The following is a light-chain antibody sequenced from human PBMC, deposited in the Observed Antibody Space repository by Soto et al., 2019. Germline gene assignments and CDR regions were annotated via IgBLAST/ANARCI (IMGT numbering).Light chain of an antibody. J-gene: IGLJ2*01. CDR2: DVT. CDR3: AAYVGVYTFGV. V-gene: IGLV2-11*01. Sequence: QSALTQPRSVSGSPGQSVTISCTGTNSDVGAYDYVSWYQQHPGKAPKLLIHDVTKRPSGVPDRFSGSKSGNTASLTISGLQAEDEADYYCAAYVGVYTFGVFGGGTKLTVL. CDR1: NSDVGAYDY.